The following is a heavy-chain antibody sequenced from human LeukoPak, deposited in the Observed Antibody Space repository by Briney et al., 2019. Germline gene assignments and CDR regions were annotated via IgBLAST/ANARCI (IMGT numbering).Heavy chain of an antibody. J-gene: IGHJ4*02. CDR1: GFIFTNYF. D-gene: IGHD3-3*01. V-gene: IGHV3-7*01. CDR3: ATDRGWRTSGYYLYYFEY. Sequence: GGSLRLSCAASGFIFTNYFMSWVRQAPGKGLEWVASIKHDGSEKYYVDSVRGRFTISRDNTMNSLYLQMGSLRAEDTAVYYCATDRGWRTSGYYLYYFEYWGQGTLVTFSS. CDR2: IKHDGSEK.